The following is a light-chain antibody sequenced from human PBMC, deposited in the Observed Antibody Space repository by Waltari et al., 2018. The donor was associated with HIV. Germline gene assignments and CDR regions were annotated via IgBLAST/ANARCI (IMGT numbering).Light chain of an antibody. CDR3: NSYAGSNNWV. J-gene: IGLJ3*02. Sequence: QSALTQPPSASGSPGQSVTIPCTGTSSDVGGFKSVSWYQQHPGKSPKLMIYEVNKRPSGVPDRFSGSKSANTASLTVSGLQADDEADYYCNSYAGSNNWVFGGGTKLTVL. CDR1: SSDVGGFKS. CDR2: EVN. V-gene: IGLV2-8*01.